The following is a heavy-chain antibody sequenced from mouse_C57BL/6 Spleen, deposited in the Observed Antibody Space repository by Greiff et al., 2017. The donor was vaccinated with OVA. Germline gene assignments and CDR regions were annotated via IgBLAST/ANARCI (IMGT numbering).Heavy chain of an antibody. CDR3: VRHPAGYFDV. V-gene: IGHV10-1*01. CDR2: IRSKSNNYAT. Sequence: EVQLVESGGGLVQPKGSLKLSCAASGFSFNTYAMNWVRQAPGKGLEWVARIRSKSNNYATYYADSVKDRFTISRDDSESMLYLQMNNLKTEDTARYYCVRHPAGYFDVWGTGTTVTVSS. J-gene: IGHJ1*03. CDR1: GFSFNTYA.